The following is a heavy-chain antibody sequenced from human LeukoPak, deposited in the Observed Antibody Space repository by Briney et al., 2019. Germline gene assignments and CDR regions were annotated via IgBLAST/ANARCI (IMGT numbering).Heavy chain of an antibody. Sequence: ASVKVSCKASGYTFASSGISWVRQAPGQGLEWMGWISAYKGNTNYAQKLQGRVTMTTDTSTSTAYMELRSLRSDDTAVYYCARDVCGGDCYSGYFDYWGQGTLVTVSS. CDR2: ISAYKGNT. J-gene: IGHJ4*02. V-gene: IGHV1-18*01. CDR3: ARDVCGGDCYSGYFDY. CDR1: GYTFASSG. D-gene: IGHD2-21*02.